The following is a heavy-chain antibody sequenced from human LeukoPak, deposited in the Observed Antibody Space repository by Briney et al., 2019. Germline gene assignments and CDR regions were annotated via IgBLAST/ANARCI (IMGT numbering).Heavy chain of an antibody. D-gene: IGHD5-18*01. CDR3: ARIGYSDAFDI. CDR2: ISYDGSNK. Sequence: GGSLRLSCAASGFTFSSYTMRWVRQAPGKGLEWVADISYDGSNKYYADSVKGRLTSSRDNSKASLYLQMNSRRAEGAAVYYCARIGYSDAFDIGGRGTRVTVSS. CDR1: GFTFSSYT. J-gene: IGHJ3*02. V-gene: IGHV3-30-3*01.